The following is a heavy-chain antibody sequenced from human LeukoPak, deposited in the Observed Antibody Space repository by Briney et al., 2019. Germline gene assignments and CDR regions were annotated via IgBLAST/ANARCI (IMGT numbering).Heavy chain of an antibody. CDR1: DGSISSYY. J-gene: IGHJ6*03. Sequence: SETLSLTCTVSDGSISSYYWSWIRQPAGKGLEWIGRIYTSGSTNYNPSLKSRVTMSVDTSKNQFSLKLSSVTAADTAVYYCARGLTDRWKPGPLTDQRSNVGGYYYYYYYMDVWGKGTTVTVSS. D-gene: IGHD1-14*01. V-gene: IGHV4-4*07. CDR3: ARGLTDRWKPGPLTDQRSNVGGYYYYYYYMDV. CDR2: IYTSGST.